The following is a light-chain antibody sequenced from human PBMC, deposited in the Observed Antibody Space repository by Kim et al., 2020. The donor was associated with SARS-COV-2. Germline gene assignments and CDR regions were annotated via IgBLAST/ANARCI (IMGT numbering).Light chain of an antibody. J-gene: IGLJ3*02. CDR1: SSHMGTNY. CDR2: DNN. Sequence: GHQVTLACSASSSHMGTNYVSCYQQLPGTVPKVLIYDNNKRPSGIPDRFSGSKSGTSGTLDITGLQTGDEADYYCGTWDSSLSVWLFGGGTKVTVL. CDR3: GTWDSSLSVWL. V-gene: IGLV1-51*01.